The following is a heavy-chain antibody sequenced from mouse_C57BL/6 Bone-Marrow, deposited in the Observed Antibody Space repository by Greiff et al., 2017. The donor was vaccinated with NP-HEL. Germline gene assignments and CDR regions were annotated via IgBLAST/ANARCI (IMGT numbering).Heavy chain of an antibody. J-gene: IGHJ1*03. CDR1: GFTFSSYG. V-gene: IGHV5-6*01. CDR3: ARHLGLGYWSFDV. CDR2: ISSGGSYT. Sequence: EVKLMESGGDLVKPGGSLKLSCAASGFTFSSYGMSWVRQTPDKRLEWVASISSGGSYTYYPDSVKGRFTIYSANAKNTLSLQMSILKSEDTAMYSCARHLGLGYWSFDVWGTGTTVTVSS. D-gene: IGHD4-1*01.